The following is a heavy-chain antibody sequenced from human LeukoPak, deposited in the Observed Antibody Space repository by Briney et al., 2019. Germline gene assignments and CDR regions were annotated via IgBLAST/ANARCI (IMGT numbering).Heavy chain of an antibody. D-gene: IGHD3-3*01. V-gene: IGHV4-30-4*01. Sequence: SETLSLTCTVSGGSISSGDYYWSWIRQPPGKGLEWIGYIYYSGSTYYNPSLKSRVTISVDTSKNQFSLKLSSVTAADTAVYYCAAGPGYDFWSGYFPEYFQHWGQGTLVTVSS. J-gene: IGHJ1*01. CDR3: AAGPGYDFWSGYFPEYFQH. CDR2: IYYSGST. CDR1: GGSISSGDYY.